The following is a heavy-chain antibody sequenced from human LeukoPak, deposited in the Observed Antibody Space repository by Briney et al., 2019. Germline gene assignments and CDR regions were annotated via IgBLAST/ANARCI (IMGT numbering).Heavy chain of an antibody. V-gene: IGHV3-23*01. CDR3: AKTSQYSSGWFDY. J-gene: IGHJ4*02. CDR2: ISGSGGST. D-gene: IGHD6-19*01. Sequence: QAGGSLRLSCAASAFTFSNYAMSWVRQAPGKGLEWVSTISGSGGSTYYVDSVKGRFTISRDNSRNTLDIEMNSLRPEDTAVYYCAKTSQYSSGWFDYWGQGTLVTVSS. CDR1: AFTFSNYA.